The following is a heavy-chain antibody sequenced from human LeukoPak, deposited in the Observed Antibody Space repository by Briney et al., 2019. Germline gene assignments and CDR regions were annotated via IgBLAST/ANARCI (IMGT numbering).Heavy chain of an antibody. Sequence: SETLSLTCTVSGYSISSGYYWGWIRQPPGKGLEWIGSIYYSGSTYYNPSLKSRVTISVDTSKNQFSLKLSSVTAADTAVYYCARGSPMVRASAGPHWFDPWGQGTLVTVSS. CDR2: IYYSGST. V-gene: IGHV4-38-2*02. D-gene: IGHD3-10*01. CDR1: GYSISSGYY. J-gene: IGHJ5*02. CDR3: ARGSPMVRASAGPHWFDP.